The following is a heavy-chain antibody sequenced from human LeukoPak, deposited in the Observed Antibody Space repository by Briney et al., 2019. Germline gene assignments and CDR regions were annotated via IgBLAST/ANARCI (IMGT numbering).Heavy chain of an antibody. CDR3: ARYSTGWYDAFDI. V-gene: IGHV4-59*11. D-gene: IGHD6-19*01. Sequence: PSETLSLTRTVSGGSISSHYWSWIRQPPGKGLEWIGCVYYSGSTNYKPSLKSRVTISVDTSKNQFSLKLSSVTAADTAVYYCARYSTGWYDAFDIWGQGTMVTVSS. CDR1: GGSISSHY. CDR2: VYYSGST. J-gene: IGHJ3*02.